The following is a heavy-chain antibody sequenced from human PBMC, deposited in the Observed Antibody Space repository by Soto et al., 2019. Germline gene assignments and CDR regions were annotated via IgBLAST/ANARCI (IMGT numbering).Heavy chain of an antibody. J-gene: IGHJ5*02. CDR1: GNTFTNFG. D-gene: IGHD2-15*01. CDR2: ISPYTDDP. V-gene: IGHV1-18*01. CDR3: ARVISGPEAWLHP. Sequence: QGQLVQSGVEVKKPGASVKVSCTASGNTFTNFGVTWVRQAPGQGLEWMGWISPYTDDPSYAQKFQGRVTMTIDTSTRTAYLDLRRLTSDDTAAYYCARVISGPEAWLHPCGQGTLVTVSS.